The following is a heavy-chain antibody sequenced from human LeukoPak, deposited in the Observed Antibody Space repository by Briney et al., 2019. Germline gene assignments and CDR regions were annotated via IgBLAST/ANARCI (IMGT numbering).Heavy chain of an antibody. CDR3: AKDDAAGTSGYYYYIDV. Sequence: GRSLRLSCAASGFIFNIYGMHWVRQAPGKGLEWVAVISYDGSNKYYADSVKGRFTISRDNSKNTLYLQMNSLRAEDTAVYYCAKDDAAGTSGYYYYIDVWGEGTTVTVSS. CDR2: ISYDGSNK. D-gene: IGHD6-19*01. J-gene: IGHJ6*03. V-gene: IGHV3-30*18. CDR1: GFIFNIYG.